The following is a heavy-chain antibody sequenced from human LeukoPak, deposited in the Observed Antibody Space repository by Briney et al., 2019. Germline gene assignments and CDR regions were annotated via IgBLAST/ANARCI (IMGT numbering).Heavy chain of an antibody. V-gene: IGHV3-21*01. J-gene: IGHJ5*02. Sequence: PGGSLRLSCAASGFTFSSYSMNWVRQAPGKGLEWVSSISSSSSYIYYADSVKGRFTISRDNAKNSLYLQMNSLRAEDTAVYYCARDRGSSTMVREVIITWFDPWGQGTLVTVSS. CDR2: ISSSSSYI. D-gene: IGHD3-10*01. CDR3: ARDRGSSTMVREVIITWFDP. CDR1: GFTFSSYS.